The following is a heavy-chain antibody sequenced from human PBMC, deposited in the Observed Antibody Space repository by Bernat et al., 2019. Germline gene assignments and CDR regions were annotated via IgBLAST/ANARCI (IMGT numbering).Heavy chain of an antibody. J-gene: IGHJ6*03. D-gene: IGHD3-9*01. V-gene: IGHV3-30-3*01. CDR2: ISYDGSNK. Sequence: QVQLVESGGGGVQLGRSLRLSCAAPGFTFSTYAMPWVRQAPGKGLEWVAVISYDGSNKYYADSVKGRFTISRDNSKNTLYLQMNSLRAEDTAVYYCASFAPGFSYYYYYMDVWGKGTTVTVSS. CDR1: GFTFSTYA. CDR3: ASFAPGFSYYYYYMDV.